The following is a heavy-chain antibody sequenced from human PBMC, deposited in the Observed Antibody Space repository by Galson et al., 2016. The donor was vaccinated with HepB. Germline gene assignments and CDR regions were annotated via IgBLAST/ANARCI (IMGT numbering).Heavy chain of an antibody. J-gene: IGHJ2*01. CDR1: GYTFTSYG. Sequence: SVKVSCKASGYTFTSYGIPWVRQAPGQGLEWMGWISPYIRNTNYAQKLPGRVTMTTDTSTSTAYMELRSLRSDDTAVYYCARDRAPYHDFWSGSSGYFDLWGRGTLVTVSS. CDR2: ISPYIRNT. V-gene: IGHV1-18*01. D-gene: IGHD3-3*01. CDR3: ARDRAPYHDFWSGSSGYFDL.